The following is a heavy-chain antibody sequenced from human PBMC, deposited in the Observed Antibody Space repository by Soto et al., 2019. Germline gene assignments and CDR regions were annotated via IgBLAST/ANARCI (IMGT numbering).Heavy chain of an antibody. D-gene: IGHD1-1*01. CDR2: IYATGTT. Sequence: QVQLQESGPGLVKPSETLSLTCTVSGASISGFYWSWIRKSAGQGLEWIGRIYATGTTDYNPSLMSRVMMSVDTSKKQFSLKLRSVTAADTAVYYCVRDGTKTLRDWFDPWGQGISVTVSS. J-gene: IGHJ5*02. CDR3: VRDGTKTLRDWFDP. V-gene: IGHV4-4*07. CDR1: GASISGFY.